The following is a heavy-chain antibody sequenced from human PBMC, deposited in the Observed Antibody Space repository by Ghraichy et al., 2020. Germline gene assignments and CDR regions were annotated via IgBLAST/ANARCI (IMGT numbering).Heavy chain of an antibody. CDR3: ARDMKEGFNYRVWYFDL. V-gene: IGHV4-30-4*07. CDR2: IYYSGST. Sequence: SLNISCAVSGGSISSGGYSWSWIRQPPGKGLEWIGYIYYSGSTYYNPSLKSRVTISVDTSKNQFSLKLSSVTAADTAVYYCARDMKEGFNYRVWYFDLCGPGTLVTVS. CDR1: GGSISSGGYS. D-gene: IGHD4-11*01. J-gene: IGHJ2*01.